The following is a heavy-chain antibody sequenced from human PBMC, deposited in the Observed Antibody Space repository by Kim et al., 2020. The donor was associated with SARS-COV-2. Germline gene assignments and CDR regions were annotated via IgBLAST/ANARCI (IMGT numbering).Heavy chain of an antibody. Sequence: GESLKISCKGSGYSFTSYWISWVRQMPGKGLEWMGRIDPSDSYTNYSPSFQGHVTISADKSISTAYLQWSSLKASDTAMYYCANLQCLSLFIEVGSTSSCWFDPWGQGTLVTVSS. CDR1: GYSFTSYW. D-gene: IGHD2-2*01. CDR2: IDPSDSYT. V-gene: IGHV5-10-1*01. CDR3: ANLQCLSLFIEVGSTSSCWFDP. J-gene: IGHJ5*02.